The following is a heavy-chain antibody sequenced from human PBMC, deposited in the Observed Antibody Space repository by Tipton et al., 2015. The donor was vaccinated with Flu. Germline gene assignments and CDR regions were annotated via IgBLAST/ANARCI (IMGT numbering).Heavy chain of an antibody. Sequence: TLSLTCTVSGGSISYYYWNWIRQPPGKGLEWVGEINHSGTTNYNPSLTSRVTASADTSKKQFSLKLTSVTAADTAVYYCASKVANWGVWEPLDYWGHGTLVTVSS. CDR1: GGSISYYY. CDR3: ASKVANWGVWEPLDY. J-gene: IGHJ4*01. V-gene: IGHV4-34*01. CDR2: INHSGTT. D-gene: IGHD7-27*01.